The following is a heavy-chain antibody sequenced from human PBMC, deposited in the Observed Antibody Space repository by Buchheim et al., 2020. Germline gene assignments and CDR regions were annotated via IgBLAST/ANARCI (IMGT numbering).Heavy chain of an antibody. Sequence: QVQLVESGGGVVQPGRSLRLSCAASGFTFSSYGMHWVRQAPGKGLEWVAVIWYDGSNKYYADSVKGRFTISRDNSKNTLYLQMNSLRTEDTAVYYCARDPSPMTGTLGLDSWGQGTL. CDR1: GFTFSSYG. CDR3: ARDPSPMTGTLGLDS. D-gene: IGHD1-7*01. J-gene: IGHJ1*01. CDR2: IWYDGSNK. V-gene: IGHV3-33*01.